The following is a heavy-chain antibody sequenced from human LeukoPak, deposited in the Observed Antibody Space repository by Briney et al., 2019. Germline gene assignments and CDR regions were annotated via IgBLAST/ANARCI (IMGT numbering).Heavy chain of an antibody. CDR1: GFTLSSYW. D-gene: IGHD2-8*02. Sequence: GGSLRLSCAASGFTLSSYWMSWVRQAPGKGLEWVANIKQDGSEKYYVDSVKGRFTISRDNAKNPLYLQMNSLRAEDTAVYYCARDFRWWRYWGQGTLVTVSS. CDR3: ARDFRWWRY. CDR2: IKQDGSEK. V-gene: IGHV3-7*01. J-gene: IGHJ4*02.